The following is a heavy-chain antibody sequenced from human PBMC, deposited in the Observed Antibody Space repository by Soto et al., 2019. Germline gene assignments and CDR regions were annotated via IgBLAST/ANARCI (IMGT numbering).Heavy chain of an antibody. V-gene: IGHV1-58*01. CDR1: GFTFTSSA. CDR2: IVVGSGNT. J-gene: IGHJ6*02. D-gene: IGHD1-20*01. CDR3: AAGITWVFDYYGMDV. Sequence: SVKVSCKASGFTFTSSAVQWVRQARGQRLEWIGWIVVGSGNTNYAQKFQERVTITRDMSTSTAYMELSSLRSEDTAVYYCAAGITWVFDYYGMDVWGQGTRVTVSS.